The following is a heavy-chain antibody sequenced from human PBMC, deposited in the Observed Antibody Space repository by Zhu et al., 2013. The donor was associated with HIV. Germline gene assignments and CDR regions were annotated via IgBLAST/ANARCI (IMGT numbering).Heavy chain of an antibody. CDR1: YTFTSYD. J-gene: IGHJ4*02. CDR3: ARRAGTSGTTLEF. CDR2: MNPNSGNT. V-gene: IGHV1-8*01. Sequence: YTFTSYDINWVRQATGQGLEWMGWMNPNSGNTGNAQMFQGRVTMTRNNSITTAYMELSSLSYEDTAIYYCARRAGTSGTTLEFWGQGTLVTVSS. D-gene: IGHD1-7*01.